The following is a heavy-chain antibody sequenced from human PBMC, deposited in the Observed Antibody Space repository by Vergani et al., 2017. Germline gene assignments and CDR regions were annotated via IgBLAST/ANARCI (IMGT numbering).Heavy chain of an antibody. Sequence: QVQLQQWGAGLLKPSETLSLTCAVYGGSFSGYYWSWIRQPPGKGLEWIGEINHSGSTNYNPSLKSRVTISVDTSKNQFSLKLSSVTAADTAVYYCARGLKDVCVSYRYSSSPQQPRFAYWGQGTLVTVSS. CDR1: GGSFSGYY. CDR3: ARGLKDVCVSYRYSSSPQQPRFAY. D-gene: IGHD3-16*02. CDR2: INHSGST. V-gene: IGHV4-34*01. J-gene: IGHJ4*02.